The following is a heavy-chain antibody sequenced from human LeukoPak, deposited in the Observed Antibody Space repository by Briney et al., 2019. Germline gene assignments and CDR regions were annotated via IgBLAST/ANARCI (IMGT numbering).Heavy chain of an antibody. D-gene: IGHD2-8*01. J-gene: IGHJ4*02. CDR1: GFTYSSYS. Sequence: PGGSLRLXCAASGFTYSSYSMNWVRRAPGKGLEWVSSISSSNSFIYYADSVKGRFTISRDNAKNSLYLQMNSLRAEDTAVYYCASRYCTNGVCHFDYWGQGTLVTVSS. CDR3: ASRYCTNGVCHFDY. CDR2: ISSSNSFI. V-gene: IGHV3-21*01.